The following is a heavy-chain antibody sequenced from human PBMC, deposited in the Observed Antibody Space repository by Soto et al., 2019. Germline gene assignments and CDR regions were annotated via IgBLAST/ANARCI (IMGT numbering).Heavy chain of an antibody. CDR3: ARDWAGYGSGSYYHRFDP. J-gene: IGHJ5*02. D-gene: IGHD3-10*01. CDR1: GFTFSYYY. CDR2: ISSSGSTI. V-gene: IGHV3-11*01. Sequence: PGGSLRLSCAASGFTFSYYYMIWIRQAPGKGLEWVSYISSSGSTIYYADSVKGRFTISRDNAKNSLYLQMNSLRAEDTAVYYCARDWAGYGSGSYYHRFDPWGQGTLVTVSS.